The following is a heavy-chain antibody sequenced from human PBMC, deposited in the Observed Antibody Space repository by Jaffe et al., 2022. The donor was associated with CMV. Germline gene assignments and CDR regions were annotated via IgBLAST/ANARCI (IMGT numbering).Heavy chain of an antibody. CDR2: IIPILGIA. CDR3: ARDTVLRFLEWLGYYYYYMDV. J-gene: IGHJ6*03. D-gene: IGHD3-3*01. Sequence: QVQLVQSGAEVKKPGSSVKVSCKASGGTFSSYAISWVRQAPGQGLEWMGRIIPILGIANYAQKFQGRVTITADKSTSTAYMELSSLRSEDTAVYYCARDTVLRFLEWLGYYYYYMDVWGKGTTVTVSS. CDR1: GGTFSSYA. V-gene: IGHV1-69*09.